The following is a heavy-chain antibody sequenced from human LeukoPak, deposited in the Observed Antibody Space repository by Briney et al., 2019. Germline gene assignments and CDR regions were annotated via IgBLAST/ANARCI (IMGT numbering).Heavy chain of an antibody. J-gene: IGHJ4*02. CDR2: ISYDAGKT. CDR3: ARESGRSATYFNY. Sequence: GGSLRLSCAASGFTFSNFAMHWVRQAPGKGLEWVAGISYDAGKTYYADSVRGRFTISRDTSKNTLYLQMNGLRAEDTAVYYCARESGRSATYFNYWGQGTLVTVSS. D-gene: IGHD3-10*01. V-gene: IGHV3-30*04. CDR1: GFTFSNFA.